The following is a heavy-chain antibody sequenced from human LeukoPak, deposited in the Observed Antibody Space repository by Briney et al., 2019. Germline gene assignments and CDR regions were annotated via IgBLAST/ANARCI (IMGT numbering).Heavy chain of an antibody. Sequence: PGGSLRLSCAASGFTFSGYSMNWVRQAPGKGLEWVSYISSSSSTIYYADSVKGRFTISRDNAKNSLYLQMNSLRAEDTAVYYCARGGRGWYFDLWGRGTLVTVSS. CDR3: ARGGRGWYFDL. J-gene: IGHJ2*01. CDR2: ISSSSSTI. V-gene: IGHV3-48*01. CDR1: GFTFSGYS. D-gene: IGHD3-16*01.